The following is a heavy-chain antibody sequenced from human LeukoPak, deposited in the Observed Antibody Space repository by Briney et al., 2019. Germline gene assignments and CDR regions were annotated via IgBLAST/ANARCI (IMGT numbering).Heavy chain of an antibody. Sequence: GGSLEISWKGSGYRFTSYWIGGVRQVPGKGLEGMGIIYPGDSDTRYSPSFQGQVTISADKSISTAYLQWSSLKASDTAMYYCARHRGRIAAAGYFDYWGQGTLVTVSS. CDR2: IYPGDSDT. D-gene: IGHD6-13*01. J-gene: IGHJ4*02. V-gene: IGHV5-51*01. CDR1: GYRFTSYW. CDR3: ARHRGRIAAAGYFDY.